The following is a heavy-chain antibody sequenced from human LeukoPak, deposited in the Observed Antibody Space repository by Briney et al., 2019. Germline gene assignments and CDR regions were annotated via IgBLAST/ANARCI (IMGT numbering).Heavy chain of an antibody. CDR1: GYTFTSYY. Sequence: ASVKVSCKASGYTFTSYYMHWVRQAPGQGLEWMGWISAYNGNTNYAQKLQGRVTMTTDTSTSTAYMELRSLRSDDTAVYYCARSPSLLSRYYYYGMDVWGQGTTVTVSS. D-gene: IGHD2-2*01. V-gene: IGHV1-18*04. J-gene: IGHJ6*02. CDR2: ISAYNGNT. CDR3: ARSPSLLSRYYYYGMDV.